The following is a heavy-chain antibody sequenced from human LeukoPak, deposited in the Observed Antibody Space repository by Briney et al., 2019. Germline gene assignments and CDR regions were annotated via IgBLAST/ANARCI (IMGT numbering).Heavy chain of an antibody. CDR2: IASDGSST. CDR3: ARGRPHGNDY. D-gene: IGHD4-23*01. CDR1: GFTFSSYW. J-gene: IGHJ4*02. Sequence: GGSLRLSCAASGFTFSSYWMNWVRQAPGKGLVWVSRIASDGSSTTYADSVKGRFSISRGNAKNTLYLQMNSLRVEDTAVYYCARGRPHGNDYWGQGTLVTVSS. V-gene: IGHV3-74*01.